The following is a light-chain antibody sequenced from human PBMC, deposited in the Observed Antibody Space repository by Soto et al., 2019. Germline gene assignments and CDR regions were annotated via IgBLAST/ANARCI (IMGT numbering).Light chain of an antibody. Sequence: AIRMTQSPSSLSASTGDRVTITCRASQGISSYLAWYQQKPGKAPKLLLYAASTLQRGVPSTFSGSGSGTDFTLTISCLQSEDFATYYCQQYYSYPQTFGQGTKVDIK. CDR3: QQYYSYPQT. V-gene: IGKV1-8*01. J-gene: IGKJ1*01. CDR2: AAS. CDR1: QGISSY.